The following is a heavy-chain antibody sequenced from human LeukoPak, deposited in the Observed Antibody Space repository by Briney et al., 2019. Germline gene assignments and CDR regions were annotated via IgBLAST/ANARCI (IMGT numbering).Heavy chain of an antibody. V-gene: IGHV3-21*01. CDR3: ARDGMVRGVIIWDAFDI. CDR1: GFTFSSYS. J-gene: IGHJ3*02. D-gene: IGHD3-10*01. Sequence: PGGSLRLSCEASGFTFSSYSMNWVHQAPGKGLEWVSSISGSSSYTYYADSVKGRFTISRDNAKNSLYLQMNSLRAEDTAVYYCARDGMVRGVIIWDAFDIWGQGTMVTVSS. CDR2: ISGSSSYT.